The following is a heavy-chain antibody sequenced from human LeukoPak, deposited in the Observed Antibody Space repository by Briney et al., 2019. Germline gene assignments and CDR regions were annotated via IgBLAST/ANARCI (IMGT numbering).Heavy chain of an antibody. CDR3: ARRWNYGRNYYIDV. D-gene: IGHD1-7*01. J-gene: IGHJ6*03. CDR2: INDSGRT. V-gene: IGHV4-34*01. Sequence: SETLSLTCAVYGGSFSNYYWSWIRQPPGKGLEWIGEINDSGRTNYNPSLMSRVTISVDTSKNQFSLRLNSVTATDTAVHYCARRWNYGRNYYIDVWGKGATVSVSS. CDR1: GGSFSNYY.